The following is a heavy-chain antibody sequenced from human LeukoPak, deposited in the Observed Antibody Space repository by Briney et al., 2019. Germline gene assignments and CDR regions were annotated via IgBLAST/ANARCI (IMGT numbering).Heavy chain of an antibody. D-gene: IGHD6-6*01. V-gene: IGHV3-23*01. CDR2: IIDSGGST. Sequence: GGSLRLSCAASGFTFSTYAMSWVRQAPGKWLEWVSAIIDSGGSTFYADSVKGRFTISRDNSKNTLYLQMNSLRAEDTAVYYCAKRYYSSSRTSYYFDYWGQGTLVTVSS. J-gene: IGHJ4*02. CDR1: GFTFSTYA. CDR3: AKRYYSSSRTSYYFDY.